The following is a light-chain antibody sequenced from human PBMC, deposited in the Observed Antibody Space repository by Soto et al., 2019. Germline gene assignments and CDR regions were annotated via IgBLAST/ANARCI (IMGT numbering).Light chain of an antibody. J-gene: IGKJ1*01. CDR2: GAS. V-gene: IGKV3-20*01. CDR3: QQYGSSGT. CDR1: QSVSNNY. Sequence: EIVLTQSPGTLSLSPGERATLSCRASQSVSNNYLAWYQQKPGQAPRLLIYGASNRATGIPDRFSGSGSGTDFTLTISRLEPEDFAVYYWQQYGSSGTFGQWTKVEIK.